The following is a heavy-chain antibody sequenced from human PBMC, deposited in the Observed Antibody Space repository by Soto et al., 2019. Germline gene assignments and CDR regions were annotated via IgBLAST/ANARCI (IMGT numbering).Heavy chain of an antibody. J-gene: IGHJ4*02. V-gene: IGHV4-59*01. Sequence: SETLSLTCIVSGGSISNYYWSWIRQPPGKGLEWIGYIYYSGSTNYNPSLKSRVTISVDTSKNQFSLKLSSVTAADTAVYYCARGEVVALGYWGQGTLVTVSS. D-gene: IGHD2-15*01. CDR3: ARGEVVALGY. CDR2: IYYSGST. CDR1: GGSISNYY.